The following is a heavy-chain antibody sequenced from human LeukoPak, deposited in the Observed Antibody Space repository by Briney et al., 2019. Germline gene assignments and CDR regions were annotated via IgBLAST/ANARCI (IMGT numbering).Heavy chain of an antibody. CDR1: GGSISSSSYY. J-gene: IGHJ5*02. V-gene: IGHV4-39*01. Sequence: PSETLSLTCTVSGGSISSSSYYWGWIRQPPGKGLEWIGSIYYSGSTYYNPSLKSRVTISVDTSKNQFSLKLSSVTAADTAVYYCARQPPRYNWFDPWGQGTLVTVSS. CDR3: ARQPPRYNWFDP. CDR2: IYYSGST.